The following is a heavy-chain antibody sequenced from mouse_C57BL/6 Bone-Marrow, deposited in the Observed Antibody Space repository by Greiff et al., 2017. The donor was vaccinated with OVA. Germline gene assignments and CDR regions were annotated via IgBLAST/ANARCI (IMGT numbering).Heavy chain of an antibody. D-gene: IGHD2-1*01. V-gene: IGHV7-1*01. CDR2: SRNKANDYTT. J-gene: IGHJ1*03. Sequence: EVQGVESGGGLVQSGRSLRLSCATSGFTFSDFYMEWVRQAPGKGLEWIAASRNKANDYTTEYSASVKGRFIVSRDTSQSILYLQMNALRAEDTAIYYCARGYGNYGYFDVWGTGTTVTVSS. CDR3: ARGYGNYGYFDV. CDR1: GFTFSDFY.